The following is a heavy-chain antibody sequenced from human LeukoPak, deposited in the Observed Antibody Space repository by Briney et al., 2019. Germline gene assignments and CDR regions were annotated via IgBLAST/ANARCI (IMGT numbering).Heavy chain of an antibody. CDR2: IIPIIGTA. CDR3: ARSYYDSSGYFQH. CDR1: GGTFSSYA. V-gene: IGHV1-69*05. J-gene: IGHJ1*01. D-gene: IGHD3-22*01. Sequence: SVKVSCKASGGTFSSYAITWVRQAPGQGLEWMGRIIPIIGTANYAQTFQGRVTITTDESTSTAYMELSSLRSEDTAVYYCARSYYDSSGYFQHWGRGTLVTVSS.